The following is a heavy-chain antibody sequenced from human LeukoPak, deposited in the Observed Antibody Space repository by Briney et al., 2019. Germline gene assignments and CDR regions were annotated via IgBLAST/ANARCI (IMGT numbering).Heavy chain of an antibody. CDR1: GFTFSSYA. V-gene: IGHV3-30*04. CDR3: AREQYYYGSGSYSIDY. CDR2: ISYDGSNK. J-gene: IGHJ4*02. Sequence: GRSLRLSCAASGFTFSSYAMHWVRQAPGKGLEWVAVISYDGSNKYYADSVKGRFTISRDNSKNTLYLQMNSLRAEDTAVYYCAREQYYYGSGSYSIDYWGQGTLVTVSS. D-gene: IGHD3-10*01.